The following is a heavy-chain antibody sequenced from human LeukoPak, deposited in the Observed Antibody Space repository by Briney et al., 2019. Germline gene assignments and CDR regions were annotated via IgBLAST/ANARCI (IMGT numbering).Heavy chain of an antibody. CDR2: IYYSGST. V-gene: IGHV4-39*07. J-gene: IGHJ5*02. CDR1: GGSISSSSYY. CDR3: TKNNWFDP. Sequence: SETLSLTCTVSGGSISSSSYYWGWIRQPPGKGLEWIGSIYYSGSTTYNPSLKSRVTISLDTSKNQFSLKLSSVTAADTAVYYCTKNNWFDPWGQGTLVTVSS. D-gene: IGHD2-8*01.